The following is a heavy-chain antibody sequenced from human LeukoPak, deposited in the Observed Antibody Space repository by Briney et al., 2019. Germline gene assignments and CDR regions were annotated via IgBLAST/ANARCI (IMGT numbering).Heavy chain of an antibody. D-gene: IGHD2-21*02. V-gene: IGHV4-59*06. CDR3: ARGLVTAPFDY. CDR1: GGSISSYY. J-gene: IGHJ4*02. Sequence: SETLSLTCTVSGGSISSYYWSWIRQHPGKGLEWIGYIYYSGSTYYNPSLKSRVTISVDTSKNQFSLKLSSVTAADTAVYYCARGLVTAPFDYWGQGTLVTVSS. CDR2: IYYSGST.